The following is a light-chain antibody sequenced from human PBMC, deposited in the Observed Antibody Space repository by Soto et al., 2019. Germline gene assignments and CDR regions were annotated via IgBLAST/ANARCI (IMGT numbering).Light chain of an antibody. CDR2: EVS. V-gene: IGLV2-23*02. CDR1: SSDVGSYNL. CDR3: CSYAGSSTFEV. Sequence: SVLTQPSSVSGSPGQSITLSCPGNSSDVGSYNLVSWYQQHPGKAPKLMIYEVSKRPSGVSNRFSGSKSGNTASLTISGLQAEDEADYYCCSYAGSSTFEVFGTGTKSPS. J-gene: IGLJ1*01.